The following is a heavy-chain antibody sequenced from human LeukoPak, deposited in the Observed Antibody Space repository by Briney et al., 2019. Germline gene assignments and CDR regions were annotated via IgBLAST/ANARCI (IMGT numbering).Heavy chain of an antibody. Sequence: ASVKVSCKASGYTFTSYGISWARQAPGQGLEWMGWISAYNGNTNYAQKLQGRVTMTTDTSTSTAYMELRSLRSDDTAVYYCARDRGYCSSTSCYTFDYWGQGTLVTVSS. CDR1: GYTFTSYG. D-gene: IGHD2-2*02. J-gene: IGHJ4*02. CDR3: ARDRGYCSSTSCYTFDY. V-gene: IGHV1-18*01. CDR2: ISAYNGNT.